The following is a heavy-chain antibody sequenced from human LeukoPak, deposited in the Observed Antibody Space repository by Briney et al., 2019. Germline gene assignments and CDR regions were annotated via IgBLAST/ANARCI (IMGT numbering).Heavy chain of an antibody. CDR1: GYSFTIYW. Sequence: GESLKISCEGAGYSFTIYWIGWVRQMPGKGLEWMGSIYPGDSDTRYSPSFQGQVTISADKSISTAYLQWSSLKASDTALYYCARADSGSYSFFDYWGQGTLVTVSS. V-gene: IGHV5-51*01. CDR2: IYPGDSDT. J-gene: IGHJ4*02. D-gene: IGHD3-10*01. CDR3: ARADSGSYSFFDY.